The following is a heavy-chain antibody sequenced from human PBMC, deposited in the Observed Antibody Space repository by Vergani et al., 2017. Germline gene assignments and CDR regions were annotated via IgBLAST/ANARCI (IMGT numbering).Heavy chain of an antibody. J-gene: IGHJ4*02. CDR1: GYTFTSYY. CDR3: ARDYDFWSGYYAFDY. V-gene: IGHV1-46*03. Sequence: QVQLVQSGAEVKKPGASVKVSCKASGYTFTSYYLHWVRQAPGQGLEWMGIINPSCGSTSYAQKFQGRVTRTRDTSTSTVYMELSSVRSEDTAVYYCARDYDFWSGYYAFDYWGQGTLVTVSS. D-gene: IGHD3-3*01. CDR2: INPSCGST.